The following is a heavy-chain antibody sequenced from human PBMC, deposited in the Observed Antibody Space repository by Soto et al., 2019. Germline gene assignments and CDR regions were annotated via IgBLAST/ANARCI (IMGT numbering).Heavy chain of an antibody. CDR2: IYYSGST. J-gene: IGHJ6*02. D-gene: IGHD3-9*01. CDR3: ARDRRDILTGYRYYGMDV. CDR1: GGSVSSGSYY. Sequence: PSETLSLTCTVSGGSVSSGSYYWSWIRQPPGKGLEWIGYIYYSGSTYYNPSLKSRVTISVDTSKNQFSLKLSSVTAADTAVYYCARDRRDILTGYRYYGMDVWGQGTTVTVSS. V-gene: IGHV4-61*01.